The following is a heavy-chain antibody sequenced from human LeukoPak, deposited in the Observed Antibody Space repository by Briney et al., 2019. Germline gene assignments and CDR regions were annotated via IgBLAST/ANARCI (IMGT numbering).Heavy chain of an antibody. CDR3: ARDHYTVTTTGGWFDP. CDR1: GGTFSSYA. J-gene: IGHJ5*02. Sequence: EASVKVSCKASGGTFSSYAISWVRQAPGQGLEWMGGIIPIFGTANYAQKFQGRVTITADESTSTAYMELSSLRSEHTAVYYCARDHYTVTTTGGWFDPWGQGTLVTVSS. CDR2: IIPIFGTA. V-gene: IGHV1-69*13. D-gene: IGHD4-17*01.